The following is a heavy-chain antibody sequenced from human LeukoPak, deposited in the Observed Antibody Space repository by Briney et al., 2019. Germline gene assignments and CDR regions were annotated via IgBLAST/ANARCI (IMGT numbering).Heavy chain of an antibody. CDR1: GGSISSSSYY. CDR2: IYYSGST. D-gene: IGHD3-10*01. J-gene: IGHJ5*02. V-gene: IGHV4-39*01. CDR3: ARLSSAARLLWFGELLEGGWFDP. Sequence: PSQTLSLTCTVSGGSISSSSYYWGWIRQPPGKGLEWIGSIYYSGSTYYNPSLKSRVTISVDTSKNQFSLELSSVTAADTAVYYCARLSSAARLLWFGELLEGGWFDPWGQGTLVTVSS.